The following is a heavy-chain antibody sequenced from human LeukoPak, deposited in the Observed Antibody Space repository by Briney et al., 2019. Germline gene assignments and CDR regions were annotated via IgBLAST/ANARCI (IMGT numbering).Heavy chain of an antibody. CDR1: GFTFSSYW. Sequence: PGGSLRLSCAASGFTFSSYWMHWVRQAPGKGLVWVSRINTDGSSTSYADSVKGRFTISRDDAKNTLYLQLSSLRADDTAVYYCARVGNGYSGYALDYWGQGTLVTVSS. CDR3: ARVGNGYSGYALDY. D-gene: IGHD5-12*01. CDR2: INTDGSST. V-gene: IGHV3-74*01. J-gene: IGHJ4*02.